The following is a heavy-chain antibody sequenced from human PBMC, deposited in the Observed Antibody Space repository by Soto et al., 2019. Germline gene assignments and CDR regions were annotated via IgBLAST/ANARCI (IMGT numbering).Heavy chain of an antibody. Sequence: LSLTCTVSGGSISSSSYYWGWIRQPPGKGLEWIGSIYYSGSTYYNPSLKSRVTISVDTSKNQFSLKLSSVTAADTAVYYCASHLRDYYDSSGYSNNWFDPWGQGTLVTVSS. J-gene: IGHJ5*02. CDR1: GGSISSSSYY. CDR3: ASHLRDYYDSSGYSNNWFDP. CDR2: IYYSGST. D-gene: IGHD3-22*01. V-gene: IGHV4-39*01.